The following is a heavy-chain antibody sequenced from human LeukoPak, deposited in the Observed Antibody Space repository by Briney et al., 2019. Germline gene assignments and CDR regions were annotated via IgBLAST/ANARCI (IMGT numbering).Heavy chain of an antibody. D-gene: IGHD3-22*01. Sequence: GGSLRLSCAASGFTFSTYAMSWVRQAPGMGLQWFSIINDSGRNTNYADFVKGRFSISRDNSKITLYLQMNSQGAEETAIYYCAKGKAYERSDSKHRVSDYWGQGAQVTVSS. J-gene: IGHJ4*02. V-gene: IGHV3-23*01. CDR1: GFTFSTYA. CDR2: INDSGRNT. CDR3: AKGKAYERSDSKHRVSDY.